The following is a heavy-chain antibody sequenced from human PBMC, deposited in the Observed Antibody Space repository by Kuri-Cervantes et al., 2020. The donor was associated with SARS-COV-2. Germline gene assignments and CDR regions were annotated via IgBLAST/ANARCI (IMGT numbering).Heavy chain of an antibody. CDR1: GGTFSSYA. CDR3: ARDLGYVQLERRPYYYGMDV. CDR2: IIPIFGTA. Sequence: SVKVSCKASGGTFSSYAISWVRQAPGQGLEWMGGIIPIFGTANCAQKFQGRVTITADEPTSTAYMELSSLTSEATEVYYCARDLGYVQLERRPYYYGMDVWGQGTTVTVSS. V-gene: IGHV1-69*13. D-gene: IGHD1-1*01. J-gene: IGHJ6*02.